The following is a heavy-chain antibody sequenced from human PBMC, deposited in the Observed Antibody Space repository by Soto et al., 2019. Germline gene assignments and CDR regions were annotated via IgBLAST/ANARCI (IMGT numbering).Heavy chain of an antibody. Sequence: GGSLRLSCAASGFTFSGSAMHWVRQAAGKGLEWVGRIRSKANSYATAYAASVKGRFTISRDDSKNTAYLQMSSLKTEDTAVYYCTRRPYCSGGSCPFDYWGQGTMVTVSS. CDR3: TRRPYCSGGSCPFDY. D-gene: IGHD2-15*01. CDR2: IRSKANSYAT. V-gene: IGHV3-73*01. J-gene: IGHJ4*02. CDR1: GFTFSGSA.